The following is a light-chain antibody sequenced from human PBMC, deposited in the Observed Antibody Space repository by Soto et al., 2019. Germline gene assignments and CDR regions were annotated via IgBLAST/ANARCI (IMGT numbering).Light chain of an antibody. Sequence: QSVLTQPPSASGSPGQSVTISCTGTSSDVGGYNYVSWYQQHPGKAPKLMIYEVTKLPSGVPDRCSGSKSGNTASLTVSGLHGEDEADYYCSSYAGDNNLYIFGTGTKVTVL. CDR3: SSYAGDNNLYI. J-gene: IGLJ1*01. CDR2: EVT. CDR1: SSDVGGYNY. V-gene: IGLV2-8*01.